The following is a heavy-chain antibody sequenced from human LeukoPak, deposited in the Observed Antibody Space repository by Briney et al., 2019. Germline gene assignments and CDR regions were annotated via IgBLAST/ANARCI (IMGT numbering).Heavy chain of an antibody. D-gene: IGHD5-18*01. CDR2: IYISGSS. CDR3: ARQWSGYSYGSDWFDP. CDR1: GESFSGYY. Sequence: SETLSLTCAVYGESFSGYYWSWIRQPAGKGLEWIGRIYISGSSNYNPSLKSRVTISLDTSKNQFSLKLSSVTAADTAVYYCARQWSGYSYGSDWFDPWGQGTLVTVSS. V-gene: IGHV4-59*10. J-gene: IGHJ5*02.